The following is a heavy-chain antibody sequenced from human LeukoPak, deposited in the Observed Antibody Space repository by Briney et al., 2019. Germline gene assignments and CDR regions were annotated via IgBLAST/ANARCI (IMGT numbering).Heavy chain of an antibody. Sequence: SETLSLTCTVSGYSISSGYYWGWFRQPPGKRLEWIGSFYHSRATYYNPSLKSRVTISVDTSKNQFSLRLTSATAADTAVYYCARDYYVVPATGYWGQGTLVTVSS. CDR2: FYHSRAT. CDR1: GYSISSGYY. D-gene: IGHD3-22*01. CDR3: ARDYYVVPATGY. J-gene: IGHJ4*02. V-gene: IGHV4-38-2*02.